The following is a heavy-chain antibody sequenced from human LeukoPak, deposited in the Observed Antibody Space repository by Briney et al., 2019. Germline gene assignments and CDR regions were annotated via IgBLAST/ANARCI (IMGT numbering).Heavy chain of an antibody. CDR2: ISGSGGST. J-gene: IGHJ4*02. CDR1: GFTFSSYA. CDR3: AKEGGAMITFGGVIVTTVFDY. Sequence: GGSLRLSCAASGFTFSSYAMSWVRQAPGKGLEWVSAISGSGGSTYYADSVKGRFTISRDNSKNTLYLQMNSLRAEDTAVYYCAKEGGAMITFGGVIVTTVFDYWGQGTLVTVSS. D-gene: IGHD3-16*02. V-gene: IGHV3-23*01.